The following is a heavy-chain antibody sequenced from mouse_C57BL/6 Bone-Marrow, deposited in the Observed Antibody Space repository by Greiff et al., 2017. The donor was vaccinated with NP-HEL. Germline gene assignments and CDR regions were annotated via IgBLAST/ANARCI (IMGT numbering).Heavy chain of an antibody. Sequence: VKLQQSGAELVRPGASVKLSCTASGFNIKDDYMHWVKQRPEQGLEWIGWIDPENGDTEYASKFQGKATITADTSSNTAYLQLSSLTSEDTAVYYCTTPYYYGSSYVNYWYFDVWGTGTTVTVSS. V-gene: IGHV14-4*01. CDR1: GFNIKDDY. CDR2: IDPENGDT. D-gene: IGHD1-1*01. CDR3: TTPYYYGSSYVNYWYFDV. J-gene: IGHJ1*03.